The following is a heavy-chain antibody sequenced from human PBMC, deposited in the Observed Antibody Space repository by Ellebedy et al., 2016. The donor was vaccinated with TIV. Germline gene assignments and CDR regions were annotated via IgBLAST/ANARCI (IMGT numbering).Heavy chain of an antibody. Sequence: MPSETLSLTCSVSGGSVSSTRYYWAWIRPPPGKGLEYIGSVYYSGSPYYNPSFKIRVTLSADTSKNQFSLNLRTVTAADTAVYYCARTDPWQPIDDWGQGILVSVSS. CDR3: ARTDPWQPIDD. CDR1: GGSVSSTRYY. V-gene: IGHV4-39*01. D-gene: IGHD2-21*02. CDR2: VYYSGSP. J-gene: IGHJ4*02.